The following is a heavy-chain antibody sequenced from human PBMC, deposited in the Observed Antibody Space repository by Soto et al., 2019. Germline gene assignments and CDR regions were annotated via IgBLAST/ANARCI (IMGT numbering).Heavy chain of an antibody. CDR2: IWYDGSNK. D-gene: IGHD6-13*01. CDR3: AREHSSSWYGRYYYGMDV. J-gene: IGHJ6*02. Sequence: GGSLRLSCAASGFTFSSYGMHWVRQAPGRGLEWVAVIWYDGSNKYYADSVKGRFTISRDNSKNTLYLQMNSLRAEDTAVYYCAREHSSSWYGRYYYGMDVWGQGTTVTV. CDR1: GFTFSSYG. V-gene: IGHV3-33*01.